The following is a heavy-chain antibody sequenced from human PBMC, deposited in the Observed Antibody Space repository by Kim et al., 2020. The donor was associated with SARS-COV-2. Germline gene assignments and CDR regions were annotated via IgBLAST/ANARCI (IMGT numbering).Heavy chain of an antibody. D-gene: IGHD3-3*01. V-gene: IGHV4-39*01. CDR1: GGSISSSSYY. J-gene: IGHJ5*02. CDR3: ARQILESYYDFWSGYYINWFDP. CDR2: IYYSGST. Sequence: SETLSLTCTVSGGSISSSSYYWGWIRQPPGKGLEWIGSIYYSGSTYYNPSLKSRVTISVDTSKNQFSLKLSSVTAADTAVYYCARQILESYYDFWSGYYINWFDPWGQGTLVTVSS.